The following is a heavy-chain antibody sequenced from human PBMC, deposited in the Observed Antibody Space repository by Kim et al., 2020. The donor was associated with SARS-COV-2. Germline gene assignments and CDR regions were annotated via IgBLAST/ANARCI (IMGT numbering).Heavy chain of an antibody. J-gene: IGHJ6*02. V-gene: IGHV1-69*13. CDR2: IIPIFGTA. Sequence: SVKVSCKASGGTFSSYAISWVRQAPGQGLEWMGGIIPIFGTANYAQKFQGRFTITAGESTSPAYMELRSLRSEDPAVYFCSIGWYGGNYYYYGMDVWCQ. D-gene: IGHD2-15*01. CDR1: GGTFSSYA. CDR3: SIGWYGGNYYYYGMDV.